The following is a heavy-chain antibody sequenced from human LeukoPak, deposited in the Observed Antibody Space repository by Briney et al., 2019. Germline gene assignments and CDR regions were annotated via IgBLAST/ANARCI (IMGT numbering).Heavy chain of an antibody. V-gene: IGHV1-46*01. J-gene: IGHJ2*01. CDR3: ARDRDCSGGSCYSGFFDL. CDR2: MNHSGGST. CDR1: GYTLTSYS. Sequence: SVKVYCKAYGYTLTSYSIHWVRQAPGQGHEWMGIMNHSGGSTSYAQQFEGRVTMNRDTSTSTVYMELSSLRSEDTAVYYCARDRDCSGGSCYSGFFDLWGRGTLVTVSS. D-gene: IGHD2-15*01.